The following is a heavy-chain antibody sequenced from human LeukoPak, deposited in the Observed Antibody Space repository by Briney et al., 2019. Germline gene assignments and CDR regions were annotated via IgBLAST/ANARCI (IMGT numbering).Heavy chain of an antibody. CDR3: GKERGYTSWLGSLDY. Sequence: GGSLRLSCAASGFTFSNYAMRSVRQVPGKGLEWVSTISGSGGSTYYADSLKGRFTISRDNSKNTLFLQMNSLRAEDTAVYYCGKERGYTSWLGSLDYWGQGTLVTVST. V-gene: IGHV3-23*01. CDR1: GFTFSNYA. CDR2: ISGSGGST. D-gene: IGHD3-10*01. J-gene: IGHJ4*02.